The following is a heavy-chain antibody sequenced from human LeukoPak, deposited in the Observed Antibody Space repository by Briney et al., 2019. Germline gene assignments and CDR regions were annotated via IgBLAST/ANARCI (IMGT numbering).Heavy chain of an antibody. CDR3: ARGVNTYLWFGGDYMDV. Sequence: ASVKVSCKASGGTFSSYAISWVRQAPGQGLEWMGGIIPIFDTANYAQQFQGRVTITADKSTSTAYMELSSLRAEDTAVYYCARGVNTYLWFGGDYMDVWGKGSTVTVSS. V-gene: IGHV1-69*06. D-gene: IGHD3-16*01. CDR2: IIPIFDTA. CDR1: GGTFSSYA. J-gene: IGHJ6*03.